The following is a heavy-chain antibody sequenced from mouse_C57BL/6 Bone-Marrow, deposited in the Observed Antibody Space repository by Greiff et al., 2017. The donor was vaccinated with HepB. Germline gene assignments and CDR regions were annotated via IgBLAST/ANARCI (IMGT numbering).Heavy chain of an antibody. J-gene: IGHJ1*03. V-gene: IGHV3-8*01. CDR3: ARTPYGSSYVGYFDV. CDR2: ISYSGST. D-gene: IGHD1-1*01. Sequence: EVQGVESGPGLAKPSQTLSLTCSVTGYSITSDYWNWIRKFPGNKLEYMGYISYSGSTYYNPSLKSRISITRDTFKNQYYLQLNSVTTEDTATYYCARTPYGSSYVGYFDVWGTGTTVTVSS. CDR1: GYSITSDY.